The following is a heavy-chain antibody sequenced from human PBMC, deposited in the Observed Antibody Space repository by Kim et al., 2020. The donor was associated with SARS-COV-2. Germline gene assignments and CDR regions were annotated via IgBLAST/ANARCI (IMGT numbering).Heavy chain of an antibody. J-gene: IGHJ6*03. CDR2: ISGYNGNT. V-gene: IGHV1-18*04. CDR3: ARDLGHRATSYYMDV. Sequence: ASVKVSCKASGYTFTTYGISWVRQAPGQGLEWMGWISGYNGNTNYAQKIQGRVTMTTDTSTTTAYMELRRLRFDDTAVYYCARDLGHRATSYYMDVWGKGTTVTVSS. CDR1: GYTFTTYG. D-gene: IGHD1-1*01.